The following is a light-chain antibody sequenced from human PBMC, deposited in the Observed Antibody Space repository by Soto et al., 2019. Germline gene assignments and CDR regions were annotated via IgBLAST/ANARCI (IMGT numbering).Light chain of an antibody. V-gene: IGKV1-5*03. CDR2: KAS. J-gene: IGKJ1*01. Sequence: DIQMTQSPSTLSASVGDRVTITCRASQSISSWLAWYQQKPGRAPNLLIYKASSLESGVPSRFSGSGSGTEFTLTISSLQPDDFATYYCQQYKGYWTFGQGNKVEIK. CDR3: QQYKGYWT. CDR1: QSISSW.